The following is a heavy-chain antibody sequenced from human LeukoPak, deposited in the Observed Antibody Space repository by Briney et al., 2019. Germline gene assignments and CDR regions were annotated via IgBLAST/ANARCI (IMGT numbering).Heavy chain of an antibody. Sequence: SETLSLTCTVSGVSISRYYWSWIRQPAGKGLEWIGRIYTSGSTNYNPSLKSRVTVSVDTSKNQFSLKLSSVTAADTAVYYCARGDARGYSYGHFHFDHWGHGTLVTVSS. J-gene: IGHJ4*01. CDR1: GVSISRYY. D-gene: IGHD5-18*01. CDR3: ARGDARGYSYGHFHFDH. V-gene: IGHV4-4*07. CDR2: IYTSGST.